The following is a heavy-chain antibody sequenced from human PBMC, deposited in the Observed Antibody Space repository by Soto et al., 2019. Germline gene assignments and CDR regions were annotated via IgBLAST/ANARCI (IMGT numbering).Heavy chain of an antibody. CDR2: IYYNGNP. CDR1: GDSISGAAYY. V-gene: IGHV4-31*03. Sequence: PSETLSLTCTVSGDSISGAAYYWSWIRQLPGKGLEWIGYIYYNGNPYYNPSLQSRVTMSLDTSKNHFSLKLSSVTAADTAVYYCARETGYYGGYNWFDPWGQGTLVTVSS. J-gene: IGHJ5*02. CDR3: ARETGYYGGYNWFDP. D-gene: IGHD3-3*01.